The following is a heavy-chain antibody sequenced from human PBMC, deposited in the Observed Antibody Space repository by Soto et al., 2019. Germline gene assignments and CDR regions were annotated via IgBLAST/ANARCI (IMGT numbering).Heavy chain of an antibody. Sequence: EVQLVESGGGLVQPGRSLRLSCAASGFTFDDYAMHWVRQAPGKGLEWVSGISWNSGSIGYADSVKGRFTISRDNAKNSLYLQMNSLRAEDTALYYCAKGIYVTIGYLDSWGQGTLVTVSS. CDR1: GFTFDDYA. CDR2: ISWNSGSI. D-gene: IGHD3-16*01. CDR3: AKGIYVTIGYLDS. V-gene: IGHV3-9*01. J-gene: IGHJ4*02.